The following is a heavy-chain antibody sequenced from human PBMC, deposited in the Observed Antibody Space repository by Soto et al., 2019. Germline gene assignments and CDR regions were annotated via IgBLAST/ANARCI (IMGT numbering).Heavy chain of an antibody. D-gene: IGHD3-10*01. CDR1: GGSISSYY. V-gene: IGHV4-59*08. CDR2: FYYSGST. CDR3: ARLEGSGSYGLY. J-gene: IGHJ4*02. Sequence: SETLSLTCTVSGGSISSYYWSWIRQPPGKGLEWIGYFYYSGSTNYNPSLKSRVTISVDTSKNQFSLKLSSVTAADTAVYYCARLEGSGSYGLYWGQGTLVTVSS.